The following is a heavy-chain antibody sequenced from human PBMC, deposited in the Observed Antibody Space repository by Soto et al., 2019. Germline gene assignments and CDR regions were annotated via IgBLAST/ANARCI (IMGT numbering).Heavy chain of an antibody. CDR2: VYPGDSDT. Sequence: VESLKISCKGSGYRFSSYWIAWVRQMPWKGLEWMGIVYPGDSDTRYSPSFQGQVTMSVDKSNNTAYLHWSSLKASDTAMYYCARQGSNGAYYYYGMDVWGQGTTVTVSS. D-gene: IGHD2-8*01. CDR1: GYRFSSYW. J-gene: IGHJ6*02. V-gene: IGHV5-51*01. CDR3: ARQGSNGAYYYYGMDV.